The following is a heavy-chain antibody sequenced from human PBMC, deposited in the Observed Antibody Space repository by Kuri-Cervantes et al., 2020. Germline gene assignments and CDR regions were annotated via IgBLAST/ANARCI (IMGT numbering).Heavy chain of an antibody. CDR1: GSPFTSSA. J-gene: IGHJ4*02. Sequence: ASVPVSCMASGSPFTSSAIPWVRPSPGQGLEWLGWMNPNSGNTGYAQKFQGRVTMTRDTSISTAYMELSRLRSDDTAVYYCAPLGGVRGVIFDYWGQGTLVTVSS. V-gene: IGHV1-8*01. CDR3: APLGGVRGVIFDY. CDR2: MNPNSGNT. D-gene: IGHD3-10*01.